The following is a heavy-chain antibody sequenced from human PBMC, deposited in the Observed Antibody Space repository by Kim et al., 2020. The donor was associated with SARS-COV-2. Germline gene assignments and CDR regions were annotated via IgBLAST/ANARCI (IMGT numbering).Heavy chain of an antibody. CDR3: ARKELHFDY. D-gene: IGHD1-7*01. CDR2: GTT. V-gene: IGHV4-34*01. Sequence: GTTNSHPSLERRLTISVDTSKNQFALKLSSVTAADTAVYYCARKELHFDYWGQGTLVTVSS. J-gene: IGHJ4*02.